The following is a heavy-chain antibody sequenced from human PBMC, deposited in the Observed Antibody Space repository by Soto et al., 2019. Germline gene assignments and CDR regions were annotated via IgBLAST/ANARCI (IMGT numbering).Heavy chain of an antibody. Sequence: AETMSLTCAVSGFSISSGYFWGWIRQPPGKGPEWLGSIYHSGTTYYNPSVKGRVTISVDTSKNQFSLKMSSVTAADTAVYYCARDSSGYYWFDPWGQGTLVTVSS. CDR2: IYHSGTT. CDR1: GFSISSGYF. J-gene: IGHJ5*02. V-gene: IGHV4-38-2*02. D-gene: IGHD3-22*01. CDR3: ARDSSGYYWFDP.